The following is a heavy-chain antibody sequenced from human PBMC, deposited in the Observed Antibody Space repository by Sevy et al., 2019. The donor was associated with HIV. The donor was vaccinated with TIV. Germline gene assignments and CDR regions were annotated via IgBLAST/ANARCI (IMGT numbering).Heavy chain of an antibody. D-gene: IGHD6-13*01. Sequence: GGSLRLSCRASGFTFSSYSMNWVRQAPGKGLEWVSSITSRSSYIYYADSVKGRFTISRDNAKNSLYLQMNSLRAEDTAVYYCARSWEQQLHDAFDIWGQGTMVTVSS. J-gene: IGHJ3*02. CDR3: ARSWEQQLHDAFDI. CDR1: GFTFSSYS. CDR2: ITSRSSYI. V-gene: IGHV3-21*01.